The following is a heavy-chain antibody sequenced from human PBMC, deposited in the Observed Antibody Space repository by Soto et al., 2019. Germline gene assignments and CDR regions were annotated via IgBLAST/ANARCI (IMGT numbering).Heavy chain of an antibody. CDR1: GFTFSSYG. V-gene: IGHV3-30*18. CDR2: ISYDGSNK. J-gene: IGHJ6*02. Sequence: QVQLVESGGGVVQPGRSLRLSCAASGFTFSSYGMHWVRQAPGKGLEWVAVISYDGSNKYYADSVKGRFTISRDNSKNTLYLKMISLRAEDTAVYYCAKEECSGGSCYSENRYYYGMDVWGQGTTVTVSS. CDR3: AKEECSGGSCYSENRYYYGMDV. D-gene: IGHD2-15*01.